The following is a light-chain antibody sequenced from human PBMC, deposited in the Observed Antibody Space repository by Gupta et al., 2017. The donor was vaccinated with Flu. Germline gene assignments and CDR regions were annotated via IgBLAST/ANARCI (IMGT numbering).Light chain of an antibody. CDR1: QDISNY. V-gene: IGKV1-33*01. Sequence: DIQMTQSPSSLSASVGDRVTITCQASQDISNYLNWYQQKPGKAPKLLIYDASNWETGVTSRFSGSGYGKDFTFTISSRQQEDIAAYYCQQDENLPSFTFGRGTKVEIK. CDR3: QQDENLPSFT. J-gene: IGKJ4*01. CDR2: DAS.